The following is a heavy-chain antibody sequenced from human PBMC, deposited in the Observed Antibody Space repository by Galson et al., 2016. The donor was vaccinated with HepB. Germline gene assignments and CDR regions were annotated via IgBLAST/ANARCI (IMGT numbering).Heavy chain of an antibody. CDR1: GYKFTSYG. D-gene: IGHD4/OR15-4a*01. V-gene: IGHV1-18*01. CDR3: ARDLNSYADYFPDLLDI. J-gene: IGHJ3*02. Sequence: SVKVSCKASGYKFTSYGISWLRRAPGRGLEWMGWVSAYNDKTTYAANFQDRVTMTTHTRSNTAFMELRSLRSDDTAVYFCARDLNSYADYFPDLLDIWGQGTMIAVSS. CDR2: VSAYNDKT.